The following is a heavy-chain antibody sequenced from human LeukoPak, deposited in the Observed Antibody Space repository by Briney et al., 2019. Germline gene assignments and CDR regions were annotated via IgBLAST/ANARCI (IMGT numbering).Heavy chain of an antibody. Sequence: PGGSLRLSCAASGFTFSSYAMSWVRQAPGKGLEWVSAISGSGGSTYYADSVKGRFTISRDNSKNTLYLQMNSLRAEDTAVYYCAKGGSGGSGSPRLFLYFAYWGQGTLVTVSS. J-gene: IGHJ4*02. CDR3: AKGGSGGSGSPRLFLYFAY. CDR2: ISGSGGST. D-gene: IGHD3-10*01. CDR1: GFTFSSYA. V-gene: IGHV3-23*01.